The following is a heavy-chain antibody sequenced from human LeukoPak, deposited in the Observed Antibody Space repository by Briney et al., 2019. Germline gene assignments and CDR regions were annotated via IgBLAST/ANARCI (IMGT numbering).Heavy chain of an antibody. Sequence: GASVKVSCKASGYTFTSYGISWVRQAPGQGLEWMGWISAYNGNTNYAQKLQGRVTMTTDTSTSTAYMELRSLRSDDTAVYYCARGVETYYYYYYMDVWGKGTTVTVSS. D-gene: IGHD5-24*01. CDR2: ISAYNGNT. CDR3: ARGVETYYYYYYMDV. V-gene: IGHV1-18*01. CDR1: GYTFTSYG. J-gene: IGHJ6*03.